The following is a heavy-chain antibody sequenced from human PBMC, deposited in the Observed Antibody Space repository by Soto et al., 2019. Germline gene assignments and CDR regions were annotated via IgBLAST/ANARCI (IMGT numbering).Heavy chain of an antibody. CDR1: GYSINSDDY. V-gene: IGHV4-38-2*02. D-gene: IGHD3-22*01. Sequence: SENPSLTCTVSGYSINSDDYWGWIRQPPGKGLEWIASIYHSVSTFYNPSLRSRVTISIDTSKNQFSLKLSSVTAADTAVYDGARGRGEDTMIVVVITNYDYWGRGTLDTVSS. CDR2: IYHSVST. J-gene: IGHJ4*02. CDR3: ARGRGEDTMIVVVITNYDY.